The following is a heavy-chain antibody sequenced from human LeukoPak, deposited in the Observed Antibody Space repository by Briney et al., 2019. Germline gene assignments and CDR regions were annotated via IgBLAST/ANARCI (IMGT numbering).Heavy chain of an antibody. J-gene: IGHJ3*02. D-gene: IGHD2-15*01. V-gene: IGHV3-72*01. Sequence: GGSLRLSCAVSGFTFSDHYMDWVRQAPGKGLEWVGRTRNKVNSYTTEYAASVKGRFTISRDDSKNSLHLPMNSLKTEDKAVYYCARGGSWDAFHIWGQGTMVTVSS. CDR1: GFTFSDHY. CDR2: TRNKVNSYTT. CDR3: ARGGSWDAFHI.